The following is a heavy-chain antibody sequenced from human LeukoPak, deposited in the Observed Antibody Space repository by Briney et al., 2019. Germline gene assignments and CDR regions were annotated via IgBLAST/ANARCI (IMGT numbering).Heavy chain of an antibody. CDR3: ARDQGGSYLRFDF. V-gene: IGHV1-46*01. CDR2: FNPTYSSP. J-gene: IGHJ4*02. CDR1: GYTSSNYC. D-gene: IGHD1-26*01. Sequence: ASVKVSCKASGYTSSNYCVHWLRQAPGQGFEWMGIFNPTYSSPIYAQTFDGRVTMTSDMSTSTFYMELRSLRSDDTAVYYCARDQGGSYLRFDFWGQGTLVTVSS.